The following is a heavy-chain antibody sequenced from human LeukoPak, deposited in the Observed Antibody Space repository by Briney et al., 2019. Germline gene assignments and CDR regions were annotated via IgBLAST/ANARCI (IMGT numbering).Heavy chain of an antibody. Sequence: PGGSLRLSCAASEFTFSNAWMSWVRQAPGKGLEWVGRIKSKTDGGTTDYAAPVKGRFTISRDDSKNTLYLQMNSLKTEDTAVYYCTTDPELGYCSGGSCYPDYFDYWGQRTLVTVSS. CDR1: EFTFSNAW. J-gene: IGHJ4*02. D-gene: IGHD2-15*01. V-gene: IGHV3-15*01. CDR2: IKSKTDGGTT. CDR3: TTDPELGYCSGGSCYPDYFDY.